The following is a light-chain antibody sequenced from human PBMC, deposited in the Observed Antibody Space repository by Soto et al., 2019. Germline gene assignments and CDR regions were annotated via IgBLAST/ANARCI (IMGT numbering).Light chain of an antibody. CDR1: QSVTNN. J-gene: IGKJ4*01. Sequence: EKVMTQSPATLSVSPGETATLSCRASQSVTNNYLAWYQQKPGLAPRLLIHDVSTRATGIPARFSGSGSGTAFTLTISSLQSEDFAVYYCQQYDDWPLTFGGGTKVEIK. CDR3: QQYDDWPLT. V-gene: IGKV3D-15*01. CDR2: DVS.